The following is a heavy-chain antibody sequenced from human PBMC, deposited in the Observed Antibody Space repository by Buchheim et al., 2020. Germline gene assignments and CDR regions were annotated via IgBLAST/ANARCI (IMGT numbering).Heavy chain of an antibody. CDR1: GYTFTSYY. J-gene: IGHJ4*02. V-gene: IGHV1-46*01. Sequence: QVQLVQSGAEVKKPGASVKVSCKASGYTFTSYYMHWVRQAPGQGLEWMGIINPSGGSTSYAQTFQGRVTMTRDTSTSTVYMELSRLRSEETAVYYCARTGRYYDYIWGSYRGDYFDYWGQGTL. D-gene: IGHD3-16*02. CDR3: ARTGRYYDYIWGSYRGDYFDY. CDR2: INPSGGST.